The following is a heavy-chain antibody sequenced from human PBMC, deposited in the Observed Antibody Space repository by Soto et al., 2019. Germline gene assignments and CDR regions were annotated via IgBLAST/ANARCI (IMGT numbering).Heavy chain of an antibody. CDR1: GFTFSSYS. Sequence: EVQLVESGGGLVKPGGSLRLSCAASGFTFSSYSMNWVRQAPGKGLEWVSSISSSSSYIYYADSVKGRFTISRDNAKNSLYLQMNSLRAEDTAVYYCAREGDYDFWSGHPDVWGKGTTVTVSS. V-gene: IGHV3-21*01. D-gene: IGHD3-3*01. CDR2: ISSSSSYI. J-gene: IGHJ6*04. CDR3: AREGDYDFWSGHPDV.